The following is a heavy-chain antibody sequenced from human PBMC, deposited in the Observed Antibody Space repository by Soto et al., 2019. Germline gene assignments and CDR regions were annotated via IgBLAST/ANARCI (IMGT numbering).Heavy chain of an antibody. CDR3: ARDKKPFNWSPSILKSYYYGMDV. V-gene: IGHV3-30-3*01. D-gene: IGHD1-1*01. Sequence: GGSLRLSCAASGFTFRTFAMHWVRQAPGKGLEWVAVIPNDGSNKYFLDSVKGRFTVPRDNSNNTLYLQMDSLRAEDTAVYYCARDKKPFNWSPSILKSYYYGMDVWGQGTTVTVSS. CDR2: IPNDGSNK. J-gene: IGHJ6*02. CDR1: GFTFRTFA.